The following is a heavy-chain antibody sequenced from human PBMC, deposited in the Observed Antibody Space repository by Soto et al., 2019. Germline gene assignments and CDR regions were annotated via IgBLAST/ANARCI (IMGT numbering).Heavy chain of an antibody. CDR2: INPNSGGT. Sequence: ASVKVSCKASGYTFTGYYMHWVQQAPGQGLEWMGWINPNSGGTNYAQKFQGWVTMTRDTSISTAYMELSRLRSDDTAVYYCARDQYEDAFDIWGQGTMVTVSS. D-gene: IGHD3-16*01. CDR1: GYTFTGYY. CDR3: ARDQYEDAFDI. V-gene: IGHV1-2*04. J-gene: IGHJ3*02.